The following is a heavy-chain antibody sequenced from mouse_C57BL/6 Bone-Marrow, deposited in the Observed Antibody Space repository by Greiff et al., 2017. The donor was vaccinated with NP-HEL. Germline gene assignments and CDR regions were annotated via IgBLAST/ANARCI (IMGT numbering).Heavy chain of an antibody. CDR2: ISSGGDYT. V-gene: IGHV5-9-1*02. D-gene: IGHD1-1*01. J-gene: IGHJ4*01. Sequence: EVNLVESGEGLVKPGGSLKLSCAASGFTFSSYAMSWVRQTPEKRLEWVAYISSGGDYTYYADNVKGRFTISRDNARNTLYLQMSSLKSEDTAMYYCTGGVYYYGGPLYYCAMDYWGQGTSVTVSS. CDR1: GFTFSSYA. CDR3: TGGVYYYGGPLYYCAMDY.